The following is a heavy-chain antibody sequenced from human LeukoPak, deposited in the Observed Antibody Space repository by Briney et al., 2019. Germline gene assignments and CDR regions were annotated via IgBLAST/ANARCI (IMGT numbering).Heavy chain of an antibody. CDR1: GYTFTSYD. J-gene: IGHJ6*02. V-gene: IGHV1-8*01. CDR2: MNPNSGNT. Sequence: ASVKVSCKASGYTFTSYDINWARQATGQGLEWMGWMNPNSGNTGYAQKFQGRVTMTRNTSISTAYMELSSLRSEDTAVYYCARLPGVLRFLEWLSPRNGMDVWGQGTTVTVSS. D-gene: IGHD3-3*01. CDR3: ARLPGVLRFLEWLSPRNGMDV.